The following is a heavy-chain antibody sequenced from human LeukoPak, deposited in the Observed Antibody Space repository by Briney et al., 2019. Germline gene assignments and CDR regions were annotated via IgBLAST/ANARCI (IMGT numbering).Heavy chain of an antibody. J-gene: IGHJ3*02. CDR1: GFTFDDYA. D-gene: IGHD3-10*01. CDR2: IYSGGST. V-gene: IGHV3-53*01. CDR3: ARGIRITMVRGVTPGAFDI. Sequence: PGGSLRLSCAASGFTFDDYAMHWVRQAPGKGLEWVSVIYSGGSTYYADSVKGRFTISRDNSKNTLYLQMNSLRAEDTAVYYCARGIRITMVRGVTPGAFDIWGQGTMVTVSS.